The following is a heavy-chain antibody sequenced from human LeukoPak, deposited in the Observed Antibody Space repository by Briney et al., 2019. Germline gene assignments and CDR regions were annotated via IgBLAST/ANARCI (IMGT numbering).Heavy chain of an antibody. J-gene: IGHJ4*02. Sequence: TGGSLRLSCAASGFTFSSYSMNWVRQAPGKGLEWVSYISSSSSTVYYADSVKGRFTISRDNAKNSLYLQMNRLREEDTAVYYCARRYSGYDYEDYWGQGTLVTVSS. CDR1: GFTFSSYS. V-gene: IGHV3-48*02. D-gene: IGHD5-12*01. CDR2: ISSSSSTV. CDR3: ARRYSGYDYEDY.